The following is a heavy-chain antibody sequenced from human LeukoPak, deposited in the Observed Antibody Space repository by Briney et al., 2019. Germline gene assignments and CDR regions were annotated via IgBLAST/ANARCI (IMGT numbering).Heavy chain of an antibody. CDR2: VYSSGST. J-gene: IGHJ4*02. D-gene: IGHD3-10*01. V-gene: IGHV4-61*02. CDR3: VRHYYGSDTYYFDY. Sequence: SETLSLTCSVSGGSITSGSYYWSWIRQPAGKGLEWIGRVYSSGSTKYNPSLKSRVSLSVDTSRNQFSPNVTSVTAAGTAVYYCVRHYYGSDTYYFDYWGQGVLVTVSS. CDR1: GGSITSGSYY.